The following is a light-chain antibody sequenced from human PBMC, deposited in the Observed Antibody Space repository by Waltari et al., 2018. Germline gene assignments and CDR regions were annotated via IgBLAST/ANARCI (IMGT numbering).Light chain of an antibody. CDR3: QQSFSTPVYT. J-gene: IGKJ2*01. V-gene: IGKV1-39*01. CDR1: QTISNY. CDR2: SAS. Sequence: DIQMTQYPSSLSASVGDRVSLTCRASQTISNYLNWYKQKPGKAPKLLISSASSLRSGVPSRFSGSGSGTDFTLTISSLQPEDFATYYCQQSFSTPVYTFGQGTKVEIK.